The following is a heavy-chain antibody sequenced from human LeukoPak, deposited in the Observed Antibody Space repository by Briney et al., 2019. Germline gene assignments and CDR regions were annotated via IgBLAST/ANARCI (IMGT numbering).Heavy chain of an antibody. CDR3: ARAPLGGIVVVPAATVDY. CDR1: GFTFSSYA. V-gene: IGHV3-30-3*01. D-gene: IGHD2-2*01. Sequence: GRSLRLSCAASGFTFSSYAMHWVRQAPGEGLEWVAVISYDGSNKYYADSVKGRFTISRDNSKNTLYLQMNSLRAEDTAVYYCARAPLGGIVVVPAATVDYWGQGTLVTVSS. J-gene: IGHJ4*02. CDR2: ISYDGSNK.